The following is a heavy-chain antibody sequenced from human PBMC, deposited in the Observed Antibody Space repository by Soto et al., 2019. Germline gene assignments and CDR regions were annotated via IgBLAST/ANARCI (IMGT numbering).Heavy chain of an antibody. CDR2: INPNSGDT. Sequence: ASVKVSCKASGYTFSGYYIHWVRQAPGQGLEWMGWINPNSGDTNYAQKFQGRVTMTRGTSITTAYMELSRLRSDDTAVYYCVRYSGFRGFLERLVVVWGQGTRVTVSS. D-gene: IGHD3-3*01. J-gene: IGHJ6*02. CDR3: VRYSGFRGFLERLVVV. V-gene: IGHV1-2*02. CDR1: GYTFSGYY.